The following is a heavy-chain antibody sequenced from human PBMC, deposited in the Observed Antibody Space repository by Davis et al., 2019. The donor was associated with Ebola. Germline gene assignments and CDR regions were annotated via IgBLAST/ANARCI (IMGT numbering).Heavy chain of an antibody. CDR3: ARDREGYYSSGYSGAYFDF. D-gene: IGHD3-22*01. Sequence: SLKISCAASGFTFDDYAMHWVRQPPGKGLEWVSGISWNGGSIGYADSVKGRFTISRDNAKNSLYLQMNSLRAEDTALYYCARDREGYYSSGYSGAYFDFWGQGTLVTVSS. CDR2: ISWNGGSI. J-gene: IGHJ4*02. CDR1: GFTFDDYA. V-gene: IGHV3-9*01.